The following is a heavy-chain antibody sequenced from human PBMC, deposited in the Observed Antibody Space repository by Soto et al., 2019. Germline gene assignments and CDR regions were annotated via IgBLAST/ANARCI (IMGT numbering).Heavy chain of an antibody. CDR2: IYYSGST. Sequence: QVQLQESGPGLVKPSQTLSLTCNVSGASISSGDHYWSWIRQPPGKGLEWIGYIYYSGSTYCNPSLWSRVTISADPSKNQFFLKLGSVTAAGTAVYYWGVGCSWWGGKVDCWGQGTLVTVSS. D-gene: IGHD6-13*01. CDR1: GASISSGDHY. V-gene: IGHV4-30-4*01. CDR3: GVGCSWWGGKVDC. J-gene: IGHJ4*02.